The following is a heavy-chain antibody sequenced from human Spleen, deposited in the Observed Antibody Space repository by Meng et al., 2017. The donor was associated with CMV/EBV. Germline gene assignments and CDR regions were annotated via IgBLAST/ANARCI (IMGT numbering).Heavy chain of an antibody. V-gene: IGHV4-39*07. J-gene: IGHJ6*02. CDR3: ASIPDGYNVYYYYGMDV. Sequence: SETLSLTCTVSGGSISSSSYYWGWNRQPPGKGLEWIGSIYYSGSTYYNPSLKSRVTISVDTSKNQFSLKLSSVTAADTAVYYCASIPDGYNVYYYYGMDVWGQGTTVTVSS. D-gene: IGHD5-24*01. CDR1: GGSISSSSYY. CDR2: IYYSGST.